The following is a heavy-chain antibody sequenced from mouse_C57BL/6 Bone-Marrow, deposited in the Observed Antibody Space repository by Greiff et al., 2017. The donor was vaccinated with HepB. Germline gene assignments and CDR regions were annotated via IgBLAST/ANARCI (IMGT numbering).Heavy chain of an antibody. CDR1: GFTFSDYY. J-gene: IGHJ3*01. CDR2: INYDGSST. CDR3: ARDYAGDYDVGTEFAY. Sequence: EVKVVESEGGLVQPGSSMKLSCTASGFTFSDYYMAWVRQVPEKGLEWVANINYDGSSTYYLDSLKSRFIISRDNAKNILYLQMSSLKSEDTATYYCARDYAGDYDVGTEFAYWGQETLFTVSA. V-gene: IGHV5-16*01. D-gene: IGHD2-4*01.